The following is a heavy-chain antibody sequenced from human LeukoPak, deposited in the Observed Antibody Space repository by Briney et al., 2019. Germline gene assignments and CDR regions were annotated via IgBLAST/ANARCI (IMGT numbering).Heavy chain of an antibody. CDR3: ARLPSKLELGFDI. D-gene: IGHD1-7*01. CDR2: IYTSGST. V-gene: IGHV4-61*02. Sequence: SETLSLTCTVSGGSISSGSYYWSWIRQPAGKGLEWIGRIYTSGSTNYNPSLKSRVTISVDTSKNQFSLKLSSVTAADTAVYYCARLPSKLELGFDIWGQGTMVTVSS. CDR1: GGSISSGSYY. J-gene: IGHJ3*02.